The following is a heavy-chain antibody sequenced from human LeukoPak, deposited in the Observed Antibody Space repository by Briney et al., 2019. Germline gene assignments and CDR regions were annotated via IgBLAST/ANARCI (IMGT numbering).Heavy chain of an antibody. V-gene: IGHV4-59*01. Sequence: SETLPLTCTVSGGSISSYYWSWIRQPPGKGLEWIGYIYYSGSTNYNPSLKSRVTISVDTSKNQFSLKLSSVTAADTAVYYCARGDYDILTGYYPEYFQHWGQGTLVTVSS. CDR3: ARGDYDILTGYYPEYFQH. D-gene: IGHD3-9*01. CDR2: IYYSGST. CDR1: GGSISSYY. J-gene: IGHJ1*01.